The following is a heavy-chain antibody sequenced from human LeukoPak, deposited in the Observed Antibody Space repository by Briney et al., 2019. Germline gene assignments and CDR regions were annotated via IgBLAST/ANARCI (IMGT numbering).Heavy chain of an antibody. CDR3: ARERRVAVAGTPDY. CDR2: ISSSSSYI. Sequence: GGSLRLSCAASGFTFSSYSMNWVRQAPGKGLEWVSSISSSSSYIYYADSVKGRFTISRDNAKNSLYLQMNSLRAEDTALYYCARERRVAVAGTPDYWGQGTLVTVSS. CDR1: GFTFSSYS. D-gene: IGHD6-19*01. J-gene: IGHJ4*02. V-gene: IGHV3-21*01.